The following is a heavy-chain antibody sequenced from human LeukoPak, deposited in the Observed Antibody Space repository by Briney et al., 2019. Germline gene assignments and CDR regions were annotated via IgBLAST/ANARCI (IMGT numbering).Heavy chain of an antibody. Sequence: GASVKVSCKASGYTFTSYGISWVRQAPGQGLEWMGRIIPILGIANYAQKFQGRVTITADKSTSTAYMELSSLRSEDTAVYYCARDQWGANDYWGQGTLVTVSS. V-gene: IGHV1-69*04. CDR3: ARDQWGANDY. CDR1: GYTFTSYG. D-gene: IGHD1-26*01. J-gene: IGHJ4*02. CDR2: IIPILGIA.